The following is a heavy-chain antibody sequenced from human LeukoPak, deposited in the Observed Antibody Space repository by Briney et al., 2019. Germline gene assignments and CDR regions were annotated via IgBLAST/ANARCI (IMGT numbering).Heavy chain of an antibody. J-gene: IGHJ4*02. CDR1: GGTFSSYT. V-gene: IGHV1-69*02. D-gene: IGHD5-24*01. CDR3: ARARRDGYNSLSFDY. Sequence: GASVKVSCKASGGTFSSYTISWVRQAPGQGLEWMGRIIPILGIANYAQKFQGRVTITADKSTSTAYMELSSLRSEDTAVYYCARARRDGYNSLSFDYWGQGTLVTVSS. CDR2: IIPILGIA.